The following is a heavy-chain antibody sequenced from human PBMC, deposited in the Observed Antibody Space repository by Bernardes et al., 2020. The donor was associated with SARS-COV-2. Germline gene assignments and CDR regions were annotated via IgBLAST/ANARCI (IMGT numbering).Heavy chain of an antibody. CDR2: IYYSGST. J-gene: IGHJ4*02. Sequence: PYSTCTVSGGSISSGGYYWSWIRQHPGKGLEWIGYIYYSGSTYYNPSLKSRVTISVDTSKNQFSLKLSSVTAADTAVYYCARSERITIFGVVGAFDYWGQGTLVTVSS. V-gene: IGHV4-31*03. CDR1: GGSISSGGYY. CDR3: ARSERITIFGVVGAFDY. D-gene: IGHD3-3*01.